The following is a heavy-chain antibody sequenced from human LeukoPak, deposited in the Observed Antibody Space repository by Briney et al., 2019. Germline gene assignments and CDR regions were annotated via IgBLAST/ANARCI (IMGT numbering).Heavy chain of an antibody. J-gene: IGHJ4*02. D-gene: IGHD6-13*01. Sequence: GASVKVSCKASGYTFTGYYMHWVRQAPGQGLEWMGWISPNSGGTNYAQKFQGRVTMTRDTSISTAYMELSRLRSDDTAVYYCARARIAAAATRYWGQGTLVTVSS. CDR3: ARARIAAAATRY. V-gene: IGHV1-2*02. CDR2: ISPNSGGT. CDR1: GYTFTGYY.